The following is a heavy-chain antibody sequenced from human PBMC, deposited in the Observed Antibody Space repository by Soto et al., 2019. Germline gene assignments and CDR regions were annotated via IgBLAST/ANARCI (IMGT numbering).Heavy chain of an antibody. Sequence: ASVKASCKASGYTFTSYDFSWVRQAPGQGLEWMGWISAYNGNTNYAQKLQGRVTMTTDTSTSTAYMELRSLRSDDTAVYYCARISRYYYDSXVMVTVMGXFDYWG. CDR2: ISAYNGNT. V-gene: IGHV1-18*01. CDR3: ARISRYYYDSXVMVTVMGXFDY. CDR1: GYTFTSYD. J-gene: IGHJ4*03. D-gene: IGHD3-22*01.